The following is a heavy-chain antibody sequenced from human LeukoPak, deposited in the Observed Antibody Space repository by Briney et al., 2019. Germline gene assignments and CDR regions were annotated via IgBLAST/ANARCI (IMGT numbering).Heavy chain of an antibody. J-gene: IGHJ5*02. Sequence: GGSLRLPCAASGFTFSTYWMHWVRQAPGKGLVWVSHINSDGSSPSYADSVKGRFTISRDNAKNTLYLQMGSLRAEDTAVYYCARASGGPNWFDPWGQGTLVTVSS. D-gene: IGHD3-10*01. CDR1: GFTFSTYW. CDR2: INSDGSSP. CDR3: ARASGGPNWFDP. V-gene: IGHV3-74*01.